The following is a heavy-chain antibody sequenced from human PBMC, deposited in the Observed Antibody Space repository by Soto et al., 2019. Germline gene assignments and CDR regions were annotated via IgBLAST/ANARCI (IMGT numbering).Heavy chain of an antibody. J-gene: IGHJ4*02. CDR2: ISSSSSYT. V-gene: IGHV3-11*06. CDR3: ARVGRSIAARPSWEFDY. Sequence: QVQLVESGGGLVKPGGSLRLSCAASGFTFSDYYMSWIRQAPGKGLEWVSYISSSSSYTNYADSVKGRFTISRDNAKNSLDLQMNSLRADDTSVYYGARVGRSIAARPSWEFDYWGQGTLVTVSS. CDR1: GFTFSDYY. D-gene: IGHD6-6*01.